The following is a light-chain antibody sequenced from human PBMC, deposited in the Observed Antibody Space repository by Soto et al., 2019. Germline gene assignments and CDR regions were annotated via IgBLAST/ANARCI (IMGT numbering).Light chain of an antibody. CDR2: DAS. V-gene: IGKV3-11*01. Sequence: EIVLTQSPATLSLSPGERAILSCRASQSVGTYLAWYQQKPGQAPRLLIYDASNRATGIPARFGGSGSGTDFTLTINGLEPEDFAVYYCQQRSNWPGTFGRGTKVDIK. CDR1: QSVGTY. CDR3: QQRSNWPGT. J-gene: IGKJ3*01.